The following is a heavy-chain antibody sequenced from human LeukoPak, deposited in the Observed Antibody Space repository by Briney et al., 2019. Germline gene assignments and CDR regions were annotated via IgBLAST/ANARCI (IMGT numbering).Heavy chain of an antibody. V-gene: IGHV4-59*11. CDR3: ARDAYVSYYYYGMDV. Sequence: SETLSLTCTVSGGSISSHYWSWIRQPPGKGLEWIGYIYYSGSTNYNPSLKSRVTISVDTSKNQFSLKLTSVTAADTAVYYCARDAYVSYYYYGMDVWGKGTTVTVSS. CDR1: GGSISSHY. D-gene: IGHD3-16*01. CDR2: IYYSGST. J-gene: IGHJ6*04.